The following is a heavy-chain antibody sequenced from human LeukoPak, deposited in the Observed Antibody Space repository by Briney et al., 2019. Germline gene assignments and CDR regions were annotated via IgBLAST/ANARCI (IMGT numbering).Heavy chain of an antibody. J-gene: IGHJ5*02. V-gene: IGHV1-2*02. Sequence: ASVKVSCKASGYTFTGYYMHWVRQAPGQGLEWMGWINPNSGGTNYAQKFQGRVTMTRDTSISTAYMELSRLRSDDTAVYYCARFMEWLFPYNWFDTWGQGTLVTVSS. CDR3: ARFMEWLFPYNWFDT. CDR2: INPNSGGT. D-gene: IGHD3-3*01. CDR1: GYTFTGYY.